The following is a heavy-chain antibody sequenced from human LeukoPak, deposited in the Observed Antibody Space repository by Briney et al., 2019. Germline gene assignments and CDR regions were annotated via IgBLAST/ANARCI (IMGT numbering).Heavy chain of an antibody. CDR1: GFPFNSYA. J-gene: IGHJ4*02. Sequence: GGALRLSCAASGFPFNSYAMSWVRQAPGKGLEWVSAISGSGGSTYYADSVKGRFTISRHNSKNTLYLQMNSLRAEDTAVYYCGYIAVAADWGQGTLVTVSS. CDR3: GYIAVAAD. CDR2: ISGSGGST. V-gene: IGHV3-23*01. D-gene: IGHD6-19*01.